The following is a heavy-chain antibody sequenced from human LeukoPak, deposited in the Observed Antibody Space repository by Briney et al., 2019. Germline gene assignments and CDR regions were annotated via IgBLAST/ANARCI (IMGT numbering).Heavy chain of an antibody. V-gene: IGHV1-46*01. CDR3: ARRVPYYYDSSGPSPFDY. J-gene: IGHJ4*02. CDR1: GYTFTSYY. D-gene: IGHD3-22*01. Sequence: GASVKVSCKASGYTFTSYYMHWVRQAPGQGLEWMGIINPSGGSTGYAQKFQGRVTMTRDTSTSTVYMELSSLRSEDTAVYYCARRVPYYYDSSGPSPFDYWGQGTLVTVSS. CDR2: INPSGGST.